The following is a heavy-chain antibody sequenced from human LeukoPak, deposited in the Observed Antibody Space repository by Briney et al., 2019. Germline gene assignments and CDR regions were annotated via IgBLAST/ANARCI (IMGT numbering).Heavy chain of an antibody. CDR3: ARGMELVDY. CDR2: ISSSSSYL. V-gene: IGHV3-21*01. J-gene: IGHJ4*02. Sequence: PGGSLRLSCAASGFTFSTYTMNWIRQAPGKGPEWVSSISSSSSYLYYSDSVKGRFTISRDNARNSLYLQMNSLRVDDTAVYYCARGMELVDYWGQGTLVTVSS. CDR1: GFTFSTYT. D-gene: IGHD1-26*01.